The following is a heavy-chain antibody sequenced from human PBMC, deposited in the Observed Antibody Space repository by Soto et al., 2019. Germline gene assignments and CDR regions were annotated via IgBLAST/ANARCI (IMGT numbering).Heavy chain of an antibody. CDR3: ARSRVTYYYDRSAFDI. V-gene: IGHV1-69*01. Sequence: QVQLVQSGAEVKKPGSSVKVSCKASGGTFSSYAISWVRQAPGQGLEWMGGIFPIFGTANYAQKFQGRVTITADESTSTAYMELSSLRSEDTAVYYCARSRVTYYYDRSAFDIWGQGTMVTVSS. CDR2: IFPIFGTA. J-gene: IGHJ3*02. CDR1: GGTFSSYA. D-gene: IGHD3-22*01.